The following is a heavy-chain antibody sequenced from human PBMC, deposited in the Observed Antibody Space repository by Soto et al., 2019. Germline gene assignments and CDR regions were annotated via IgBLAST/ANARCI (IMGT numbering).Heavy chain of an antibody. J-gene: IGHJ6*02. CDR1: GGSISSGGYY. Sequence: SETLSLTCTVSGGSISSGGYYWSWIRQHPGKGLEWIGYIYYSGSTYYNPSLKSRVTISVDTSKNQFSLKLSSVTAADTAVYYCARAASDYGDYGMDVWGQGTTVTVSS. V-gene: IGHV4-31*03. CDR3: ARAASDYGDYGMDV. D-gene: IGHD4-17*01. CDR2: IYYSGST.